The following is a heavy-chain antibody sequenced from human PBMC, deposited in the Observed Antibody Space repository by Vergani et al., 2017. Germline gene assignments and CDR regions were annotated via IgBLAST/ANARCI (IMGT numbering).Heavy chain of an antibody. V-gene: IGHV3-21*01. Sequence: EVQLVESGGGLVKPGGSLRLSCAASGFTFSSYSMNWVRQAPGKGLEWVSSISSSSSYIYYADSVKGRFTISRDNAKNSLYLQMNSLRAEDTAVYYCARDRAYSYGTNCYYYYGMDVWGQGTTVTVSS. J-gene: IGHJ6*02. D-gene: IGHD5-18*01. CDR1: GFTFSSYS. CDR3: ARDRAYSYGTNCYYYYGMDV. CDR2: ISSSSSYI.